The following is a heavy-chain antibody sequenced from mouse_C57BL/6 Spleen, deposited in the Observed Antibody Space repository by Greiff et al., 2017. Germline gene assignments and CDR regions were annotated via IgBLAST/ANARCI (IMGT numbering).Heavy chain of an antibody. CDR2: INPSAGGT. CDR1: GYSFTGYY. Sequence: VQLQQSGPELVKPGASVKISCKASGYSFTGYYMNWVKQSPENSLEWIGEINPSAGGTTYNQKFKAKATLTVDKSSIPAYMQLKSLTSEDSAVYYCARFLLYAMDYWGQGTSVTVSS. V-gene: IGHV1-42*01. CDR3: ARFLLYAMDY. J-gene: IGHJ4*01. D-gene: IGHD2-10*01.